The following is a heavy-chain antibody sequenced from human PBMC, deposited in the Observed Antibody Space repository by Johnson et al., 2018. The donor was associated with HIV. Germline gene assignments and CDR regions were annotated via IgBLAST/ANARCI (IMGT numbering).Heavy chain of an antibody. CDR1: GFTFSSFG. D-gene: IGHD7-27*01. V-gene: IGHV3-33*06. CDR2: IWYDGTNK. J-gene: IGHJ3*02. CDR3: AKDRVLGNQDDAFDM. Sequence: QVHLVESGGGVVQPGRSLRLSCAASGFTFSSFGMHWVRQAPGKGLEWVAVIWYDGTNKYYADSVKGRFSISRDNSKNTLYLQMNSLRAEDTAVYYCAKDRVLGNQDDAFDMWGQGTMVTVSS.